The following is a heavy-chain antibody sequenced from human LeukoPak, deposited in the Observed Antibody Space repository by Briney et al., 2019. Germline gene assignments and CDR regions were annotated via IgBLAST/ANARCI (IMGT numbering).Heavy chain of an antibody. CDR3: ARDHGYGDPFDY. CDR2: IYYSGST. D-gene: IGHD5-18*01. J-gene: IGHJ4*02. V-gene: IGHV4-59*01. Sequence: SETLSLTCTVSGGSISSYYWSSIRQPPAKGLEWIGYIYYSGSTNYNPSLKSRVTISVDTSKNQFSLKLSSVTAADTAVYYCARDHGYGDPFDYWGQGTLVTVSS. CDR1: GGSISSYY.